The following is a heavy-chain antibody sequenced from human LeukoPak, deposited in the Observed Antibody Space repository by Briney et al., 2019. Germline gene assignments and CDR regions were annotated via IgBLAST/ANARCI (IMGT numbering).Heavy chain of an antibody. D-gene: IGHD3-22*01. V-gene: IGHV1-2*02. CDR3: ARGPSWYYDSSGYYL. J-gene: IGHJ4*02. CDR1: GYTFTCYY. Sequence: ASVKLSCKASGYTFTCYYIHWVRQAPGQGLEWMGWINPNSGGANYAQKFQGRVTMTRDTSISTAYMELSRLRSDDTAVYYCARGPSWYYDSSGYYLWGQGTLVTVSS. CDR2: INPNSGGA.